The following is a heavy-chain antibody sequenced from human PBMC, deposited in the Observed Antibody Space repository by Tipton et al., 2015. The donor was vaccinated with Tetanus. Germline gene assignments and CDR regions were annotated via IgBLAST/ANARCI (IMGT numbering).Heavy chain of an antibody. CDR3: ASGSTLDF. CDR1: GFTFSTYN. Sequence: SLRLSCAASGFTFSTYNMNWVRQAPGKGLEWVSYISSSGGTVDYADSVKGRFTISRDNTKNSLFLQMNSLRAGDTAVYYCASGSTLDFWGQGTLVTVSS. V-gene: IGHV3-48*03. J-gene: IGHJ4*02. CDR2: ISSSGGTV. D-gene: IGHD6-25*01.